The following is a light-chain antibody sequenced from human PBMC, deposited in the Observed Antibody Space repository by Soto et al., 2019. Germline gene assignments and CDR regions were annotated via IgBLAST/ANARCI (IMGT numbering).Light chain of an antibody. J-gene: IGKJ4*01. CDR2: EAS. Sequence: EIVMTQSPATLSVSPGERATLSCRASQSVTSNLAWYQQKPGQAPRLLIYEASIRATGIPARFSGGGSGTEFTLTISSLQSEDFAIYYCQQYNKSPPALTFGGGTKVEIK. CDR3: QQYNKSPPALT. V-gene: IGKV3-15*01. CDR1: QSVTSN.